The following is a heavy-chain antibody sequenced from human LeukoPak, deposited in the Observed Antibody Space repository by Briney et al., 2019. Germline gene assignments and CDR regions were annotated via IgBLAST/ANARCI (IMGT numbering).Heavy chain of an antibody. V-gene: IGHV3-33*01. CDR1: GFTFSSYG. CDR2: IWYDGSNK. J-gene: IGHJ6*04. D-gene: IGHD2-2*01. CDR3: ARVHCSSTSCPYPYYYYGMDV. Sequence: GGSLRLSWAASGFTFSSYGMHWVRQAPVKGLEWVAVIWYDGSNKYYADSVKGQFTISRDNSKNTLYLQMNSLRAEDTAVYYCARVHCSSTSCPYPYYYYGMDVWGKGTTVTVSS.